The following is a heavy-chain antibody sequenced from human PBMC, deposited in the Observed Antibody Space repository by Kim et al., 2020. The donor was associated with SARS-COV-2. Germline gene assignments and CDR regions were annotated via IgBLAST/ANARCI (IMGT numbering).Heavy chain of an antibody. CDR3: ARAVVTAIRLRGAFDI. J-gene: IGHJ3*02. Sequence: PKRRCTVSVDTSKTQFSLKLSSVTAADTAVYYCARAVVTAIRLRGAFDIWGQGTMVTVSS. D-gene: IGHD2-21*02. V-gene: IGHV4-39*01.